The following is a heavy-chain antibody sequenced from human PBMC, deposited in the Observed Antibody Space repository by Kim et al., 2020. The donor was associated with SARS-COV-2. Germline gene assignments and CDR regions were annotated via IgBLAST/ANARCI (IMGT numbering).Heavy chain of an antibody. V-gene: IGHV2-5*02. Sequence: SGPTLVKPTQTLTLTCAFSGFSLTTTGVGVNWIRQPPGKALEWLALIFWDDDKRYSPSLESRLTIAKDTSKNQVVLTMTNMDPVDTATYYCAHRRVAVGDFDIWGHGTVVTVSS. CDR3: AHRRVAVGDFDI. D-gene: IGHD2-15*01. CDR1: GFSLTTTGVG. J-gene: IGHJ3*02. CDR2: IFWDDDK.